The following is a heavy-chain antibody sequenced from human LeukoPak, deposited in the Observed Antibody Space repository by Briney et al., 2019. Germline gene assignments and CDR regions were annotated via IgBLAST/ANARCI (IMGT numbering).Heavy chain of an antibody. Sequence: GASVKVSCKASGGTFSSYAISWVRQAPGQGLEWMGRIIPILGIANYAQKFQGRVTITTDESTSTAYMELSSLRSEDTAVYYCIVAGSLSLHAFDIWGQGTMVTVSS. V-gene: IGHV1-69*04. J-gene: IGHJ3*02. D-gene: IGHD6-19*01. CDR1: GGTFSSYA. CDR3: IVAGSLSLHAFDI. CDR2: IIPILGIA.